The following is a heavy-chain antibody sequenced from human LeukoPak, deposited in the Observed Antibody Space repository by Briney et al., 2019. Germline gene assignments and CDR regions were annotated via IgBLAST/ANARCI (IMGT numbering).Heavy chain of an antibody. CDR1: GYTFSSYG. J-gene: IGHJ6*03. Sequence: ASVKVSCKASGYTFSSYGISWVRQAPGQGVEWMGRISAYNGNTNYAQKLQGRVTMTTDTSTSTAYMELRSLRSDDTAVYYCARAGTTWDYYYYYMDVWGKGTSVTVSS. V-gene: IGHV1-18*01. CDR3: ARAGTTWDYYYYYMDV. D-gene: IGHD1-7*01. CDR2: ISAYNGNT.